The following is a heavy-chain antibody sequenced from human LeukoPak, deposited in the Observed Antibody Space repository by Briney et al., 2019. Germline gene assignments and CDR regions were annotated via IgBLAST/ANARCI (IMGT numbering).Heavy chain of an antibody. Sequence: SETLSLTCTVSGVPISSCSMSSYSWRWDRQPPGKGLEWIGYIYYSGSTNYNPSLKSRVTISVDPSKNQFSLKLSSVTAADTAVYYCATMSGTYYKFDYWGQGTLVTVSS. CDR1: GVPISSCSMSSYS. V-gene: IGHV4-61*01. CDR3: ATMSGTYYKFDY. D-gene: IGHD1-26*01. J-gene: IGHJ4*02. CDR2: IYYSGST.